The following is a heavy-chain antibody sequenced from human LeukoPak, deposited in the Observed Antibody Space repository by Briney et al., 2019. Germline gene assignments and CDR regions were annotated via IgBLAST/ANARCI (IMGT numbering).Heavy chain of an antibody. D-gene: IGHD3-10*01. CDR1: GFIFRSHG. CDR2: VCYDGNYK. J-gene: IGHJ3*02. V-gene: IGHV3-30*02. CDR3: ARDILRGWGQGNAFDI. Sequence: PGGSLRLSCAASGFIFRSHGMNWVRQAPGKGLQWVAFVCYDGNYKYYADSVNGRFTISRDNSKNTLYLQMNSLRPEDTAVYYCARDILRGWGQGNAFDIWGQGTMVTVSS.